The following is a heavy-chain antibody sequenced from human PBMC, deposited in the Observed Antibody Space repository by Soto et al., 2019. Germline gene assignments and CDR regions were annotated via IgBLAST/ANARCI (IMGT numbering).Heavy chain of an antibody. J-gene: IGHJ5*02. D-gene: IGHD3-10*01. V-gene: IGHV1-18*01. CDR1: GYTFTSYG. CDR2: ISAYNGNT. Sequence: GASVKVSCKASGYTFTSYGISWVRQAPGQGLEWMGWISAYNGNTNYAQKLQGRITLTTDTSTSTAYMELRSLRSDDTAVYYCAREGEVRGVIITYVAWLDPWGQGTLVTVSS. CDR3: AREGEVRGVIITYVAWLDP.